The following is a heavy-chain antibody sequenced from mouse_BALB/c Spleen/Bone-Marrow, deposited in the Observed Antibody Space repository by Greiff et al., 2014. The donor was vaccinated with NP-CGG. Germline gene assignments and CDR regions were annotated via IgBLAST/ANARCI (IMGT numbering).Heavy chain of an antibody. CDR3: ARQDYYGSSPHWYLDV. CDR1: GFTFSSYA. J-gene: IGHJ1*01. CDR2: ISSGGSYT. V-gene: IGHV5-9-3*01. Sequence: DVHLVESGGGLVKPGGSLKLSCAASGFTFSSYAMSWVRQTPEKRLEWVATISSGGSYTYYADSVKGRFTISRDTAKNTLYLQMSSLRSEDTAMYYCARQDYYGSSPHWYLDVWGAGTTVTVPS. D-gene: IGHD1-1*01.